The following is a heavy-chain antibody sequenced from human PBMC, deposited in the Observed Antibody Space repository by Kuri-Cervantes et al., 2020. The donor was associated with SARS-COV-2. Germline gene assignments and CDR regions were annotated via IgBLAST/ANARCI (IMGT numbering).Heavy chain of an antibody. Sequence: ASVKVSCKAPGYSYTGYYVHWVRQAPGQGLEWMGWINPHRGGTNYAQKFQGRVAMTWDTSISTAYMDLSRLKSDDTATYYCASPSMIRGVDLFDYWGQGTLVTVSS. CDR2: INPHRGGT. D-gene: IGHD3-10*01. J-gene: IGHJ4*02. V-gene: IGHV1-2*02. CDR1: GYSYTGYY. CDR3: ASPSMIRGVDLFDY.